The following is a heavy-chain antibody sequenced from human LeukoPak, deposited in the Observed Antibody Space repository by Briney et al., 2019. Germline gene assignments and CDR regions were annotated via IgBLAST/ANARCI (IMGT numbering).Heavy chain of an antibody. CDR1: GYTFTGYY. V-gene: IGHV1-2*02. CDR2: INPNSGGT. Sequence: ASVKVSCKASGYTFTGYYMHWVRQAPGQGLEWMVWINPNSGGTNYAQKFQGRVTMTRDTPISTAYMELSRLRSDDTAVYYCARDQDYCSGGSCYAVDYWGQGTLVTVSS. J-gene: IGHJ4*02. CDR3: ARDQDYCSGGSCYAVDY. D-gene: IGHD2-15*01.